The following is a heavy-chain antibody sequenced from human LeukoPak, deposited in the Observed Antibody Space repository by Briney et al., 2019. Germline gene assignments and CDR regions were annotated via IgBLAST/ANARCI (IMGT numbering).Heavy chain of an antibody. D-gene: IGHD4-17*01. V-gene: IGHV3-74*01. CDR2: INSDGSST. CDR1: GFTFSNYW. Sequence: GSLRLSCAASGFTFSNYWMHWVRQAPGKGLVWVSRINSDGSSTTSADSVKGRFTISRDNTKNTLYLQMNSLRAEDTAVYYCAKGGATVIDYWGQGTLVTVSS. J-gene: IGHJ4*02. CDR3: AKGGATVIDY.